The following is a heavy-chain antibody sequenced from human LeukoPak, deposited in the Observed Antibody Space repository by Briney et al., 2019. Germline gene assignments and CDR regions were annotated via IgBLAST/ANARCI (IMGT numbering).Heavy chain of an antibody. V-gene: IGHV4-34*01. D-gene: IGHD2/OR15-2a*01. CDR3: AREWTTWGAFDI. Sequence: SETLSLTCAVYGGSFSGYYWSWIRQPPGKGLEWIGEINHSGSTNYNPSLKSRVTISVDTSKNQFSMKLSSVTAADAAVYFCAREWTTWGAFDIWGQGTMVTVSS. CDR1: GGSFSGYY. CDR2: INHSGST. J-gene: IGHJ3*02.